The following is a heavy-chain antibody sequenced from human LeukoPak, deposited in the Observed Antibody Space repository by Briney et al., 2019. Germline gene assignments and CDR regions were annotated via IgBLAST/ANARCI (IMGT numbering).Heavy chain of an antibody. J-gene: IGHJ5*02. CDR1: GFTFSSYG. CDR2: IKPDGSEK. Sequence: GGSLRLSCAASGFTFSSYGMHWVRQAPGKGLEWVAHIKPDGSEKNYVDSVKGRFTLFRDDAKNSLYLQMNSLRAEDTAVYYCARDPTYYYDSSGSWGQGTLVTVSS. CDR3: ARDPTYYYDSSGS. V-gene: IGHV3-7*01. D-gene: IGHD3-22*01.